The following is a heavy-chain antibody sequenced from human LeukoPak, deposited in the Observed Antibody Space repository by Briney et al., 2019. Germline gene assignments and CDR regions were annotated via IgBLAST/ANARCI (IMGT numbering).Heavy chain of an antibody. V-gene: IGHV1-18*01. J-gene: IGHJ6*03. CDR3: ARDKFQPLGYCSSTSCYYYYMDV. D-gene: IGHD2-2*01. CDR1: GYTFTSYG. Sequence: ASVKVSCKASGYTFTSYGISWVRQAPGQGREGMGWISAYNGNTNYAQKLQGRVTMTTDTSTRTAYMELRSLRSDDTAVYYCARDKFQPLGYCSSTSCYYYYMDVWGKGTTVTVSS. CDR2: ISAYNGNT.